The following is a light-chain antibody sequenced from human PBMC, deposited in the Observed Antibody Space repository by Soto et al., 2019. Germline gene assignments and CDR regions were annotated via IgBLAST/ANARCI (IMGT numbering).Light chain of an antibody. J-gene: IGKJ5*01. CDR2: DGS. CDR3: QQRTRWPMT. CDR1: QNLHSF. V-gene: IGKV3-11*01. Sequence: EIVLTQSPATLSVSPGERVTLSCRASQNLHSFLNWYQQRPGQAPRPLIYDGSKRAAGVPDRISGDGSGTDYTLTISSLEPEEFAVYYCQQRTRWPMTVGQGTRLEI.